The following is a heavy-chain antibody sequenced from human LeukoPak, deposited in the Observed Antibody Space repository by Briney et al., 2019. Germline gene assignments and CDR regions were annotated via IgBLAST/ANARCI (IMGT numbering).Heavy chain of an antibody. CDR3: ARAALWELPSFFDY. Sequence: GGSLRLSCAASGFTFSSYAMHWVCQAPGKGLEYVSAISSNGGSTYYANSVKGRFTISRDNSKNTLYLQMGSLRAEDMAVYYCARAALWELPSFFDYWGQGTLVPVSS. CDR1: GFTFSSYA. CDR2: ISSNGGST. J-gene: IGHJ4*02. D-gene: IGHD1-26*01. V-gene: IGHV3-64*01.